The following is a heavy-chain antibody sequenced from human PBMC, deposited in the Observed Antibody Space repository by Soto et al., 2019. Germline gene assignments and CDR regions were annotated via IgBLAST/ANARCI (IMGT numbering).Heavy chain of an antibody. D-gene: IGHD3-3*01. Sequence: ESGGGLVKPGGSLRLSCAASGFTFSSYSMNWVRQAPGKGLEWVSSISSSSSYIYYADSVKGRFTISRDNAKNSLYLQMNSLRAEDTAVYYCAREESGYYYYYYYYGMDVWGQGTTVTVSS. CDR2: ISSSSSYI. V-gene: IGHV3-21*01. CDR1: GFTFSSYS. CDR3: AREESGYYYYYYYYGMDV. J-gene: IGHJ6*02.